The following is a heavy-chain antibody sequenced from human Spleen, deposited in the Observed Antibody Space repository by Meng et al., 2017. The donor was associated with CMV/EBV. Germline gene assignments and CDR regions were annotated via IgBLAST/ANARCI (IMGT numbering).Heavy chain of an antibody. Sequence: GESLKISCAASGFSFSSYGMHWVRQAPGTGLEWVAVTWYDGSNQYYADSVKGRFTISRDNSKNTLYLQMNSLRAEDTAVYYCGGGYYNFDYWGQGTLVTVSS. CDR2: TWYDGSNQ. J-gene: IGHJ4*02. D-gene: IGHD3-3*01. CDR3: GGGYYNFDY. V-gene: IGHV3-30*02. CDR1: GFSFSSYG.